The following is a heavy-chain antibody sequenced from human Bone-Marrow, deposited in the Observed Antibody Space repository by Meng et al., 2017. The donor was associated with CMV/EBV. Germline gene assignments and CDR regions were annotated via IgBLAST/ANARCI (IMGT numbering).Heavy chain of an antibody. Sequence: FSSYARHWVRQAPGKGLEWVAVISYDGSNKYYADSVKGRFTISRDNSKNTLYLQMNSLRAEDTAVYYCARAFSNYYGSGSYYNVIGYWGQGTLVTVSS. CDR2: ISYDGSNK. V-gene: IGHV3-30-3*01. J-gene: IGHJ4*02. CDR3: ARAFSNYYGSGSYYNVIGY. D-gene: IGHD3-10*01. CDR1: FSSYA.